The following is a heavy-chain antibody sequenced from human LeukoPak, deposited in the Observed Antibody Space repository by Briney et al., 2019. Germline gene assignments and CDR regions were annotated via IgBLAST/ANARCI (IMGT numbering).Heavy chain of an antibody. CDR2: ISAYNGNT. Sequence: ASVKVSCKASGYTFTSYGISWVRQAPGQGLEWMGWISAYNGNTNYAQKLQGRVTTTTDTSTSTAYMELRSLRSDDTAVYYCARAVGNALVLVAATHLGYWGQGTLVTVSS. CDR3: ARAVGNALVLVAATHLGY. CDR1: GYTFTSYG. J-gene: IGHJ4*02. D-gene: IGHD2-15*01. V-gene: IGHV1-18*01.